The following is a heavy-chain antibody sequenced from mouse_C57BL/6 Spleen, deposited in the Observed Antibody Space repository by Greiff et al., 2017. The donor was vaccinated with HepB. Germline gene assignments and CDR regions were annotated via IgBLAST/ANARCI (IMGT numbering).Heavy chain of an antibody. CDR1: GYSITSGYY. V-gene: IGHV3-6*01. Sequence: ESGPGLVKPSQSLSLTCSVTGYSITSGYYWNWIRQFPGNKLEWMGYISYDGSNNYNPSLKNRISITRDTSKNQFFLKLNSVTTEDTATYYCAREATMVTLYYFDYWGQGTTLTVSS. CDR3: AREATMVTLYYFDY. J-gene: IGHJ2*01. D-gene: IGHD2-2*01. CDR2: ISYDGSN.